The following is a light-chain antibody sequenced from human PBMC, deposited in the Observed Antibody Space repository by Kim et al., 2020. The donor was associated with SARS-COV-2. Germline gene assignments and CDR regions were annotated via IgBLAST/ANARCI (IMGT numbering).Light chain of an antibody. CDR1: SGHSNYV. CDR2: LNSDGSH. J-gene: IGLJ3*02. CDR3: QTWGTGIQV. Sequence: QLVLTQSPSASASLGASVKLTCTLSSGHSNYVIAWHQQQPEKGPRYLMKLNSDGSHSRGDGIPDRFSGSSSGAERYLTISSLQSEDEADYYCQTWGTGIQVFGGGTQLTVL. V-gene: IGLV4-69*01.